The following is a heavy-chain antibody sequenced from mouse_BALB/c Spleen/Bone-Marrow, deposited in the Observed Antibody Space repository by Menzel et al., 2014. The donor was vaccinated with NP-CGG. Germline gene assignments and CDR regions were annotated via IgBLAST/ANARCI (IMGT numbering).Heavy chain of an antibody. J-gene: IGHJ2*02. V-gene: IGHV1S81*02. CDR2: INPSNGRT. Sequence: LVESGAELVKPGASVKLSCKASGYTFTSYWMHWVKQRPGRGLEWIGEINPSNGRTNYNEKFKSKATLTVDKSSSTAYMQLSSLTSEDSAVYYCARTYFDYWGQGTSLTVSS. CDR1: GYTFTSYW. CDR3: ARTYFDY.